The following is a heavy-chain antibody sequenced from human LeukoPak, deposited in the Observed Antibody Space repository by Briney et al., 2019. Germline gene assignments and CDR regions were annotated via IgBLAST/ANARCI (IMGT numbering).Heavy chain of an antibody. J-gene: IGHJ4*02. CDR2: IYTSGST. CDR3: ARGAEDKVRGVIIPYFDY. CDR1: GGSISSYY. D-gene: IGHD3-10*01. V-gene: IGHV4-4*07. Sequence: SETLSLTCTVSGGSISSYYWSWIRQPAGKGLEWIGRIYTSGSTNYNPSLKSRVTISVDTSKNQFSLKLSSVTAADTAVYYCARGAEDKVRGVIIPYFDYWGQGTLVTVSS.